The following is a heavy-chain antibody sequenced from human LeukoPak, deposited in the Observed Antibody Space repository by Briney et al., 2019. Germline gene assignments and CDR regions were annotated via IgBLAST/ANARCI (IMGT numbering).Heavy chain of an antibody. Sequence: SETLSLTCTVSGGAISSGAYYWGWIRQPAGKGLEWIGRIYTSGSTNYNPSLKSRVTISVDTSKNQFSLKLSSVTAADTAVYYCARDRGRYGSGSYNAFDIWGQGTMVTVSS. J-gene: IGHJ3*02. CDR2: IYTSGST. V-gene: IGHV4-61*02. CDR3: ARDRGRYGSGSYNAFDI. CDR1: GGAISSGAYY. D-gene: IGHD3-10*01.